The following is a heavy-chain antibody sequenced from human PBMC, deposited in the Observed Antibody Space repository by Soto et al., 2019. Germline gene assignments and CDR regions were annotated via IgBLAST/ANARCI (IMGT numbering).Heavy chain of an antibody. CDR1: GGSISNYY. J-gene: IGHJ4*02. Sequence: QVQLQESGPGLVKPSETLSLTCTVSGGSISNYYWSWIWQPPGLGLEWMGYIYYTGSTNNNPSLKSRVTISVDTSENQFSLRLSSVTAADTAIYYCASGRHWLDYWGEGTLVSVSS. CDR2: IYYTGST. D-gene: IGHD6-19*01. V-gene: IGHV4-59*01. CDR3: ASGRHWLDY.